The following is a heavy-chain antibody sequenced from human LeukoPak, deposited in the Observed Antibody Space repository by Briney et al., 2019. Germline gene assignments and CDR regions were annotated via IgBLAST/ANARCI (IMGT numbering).Heavy chain of an antibody. V-gene: IGHV3-23*01. D-gene: IGHD4-17*01. CDR3: AKDSFSSTVTN. CDR1: GFTFSSYA. Sequence: PGGSLRLSCAASGFTFSSYAMSWVRQAPGKGLEWVSAISGGGGSTYYADSVKGRFTISRDNSKNTLYLQMSSLRAEDTAVYYCAKDSFSSTVTNWGQGTLVTVSS. CDR2: ISGGGGST. J-gene: IGHJ4*02.